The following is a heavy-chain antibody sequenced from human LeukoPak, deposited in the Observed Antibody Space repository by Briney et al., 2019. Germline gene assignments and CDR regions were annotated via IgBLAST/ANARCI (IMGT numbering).Heavy chain of an antibody. CDR2: ISSSSSYI. Sequence: PGGSLRLSCAASGFTFSTYSMNWVRQAPGKGLEWVSSISSSSSYIYYADSVKGRFTISRDNAKNSLFLQMNSLRAEDTAVYYCARDSFVLLDYWGQGILVTVSS. V-gene: IGHV3-21*01. D-gene: IGHD3-10*01. CDR1: GFTFSTYS. J-gene: IGHJ4*02. CDR3: ARDSFVLLDY.